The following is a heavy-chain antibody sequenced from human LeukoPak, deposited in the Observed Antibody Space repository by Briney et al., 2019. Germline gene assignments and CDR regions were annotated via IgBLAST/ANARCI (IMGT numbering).Heavy chain of an antibody. CDR3: ASGPPFLKYFEY. J-gene: IGHJ4*02. V-gene: IGHV3-48*02. CDR1: GFSFSGYW. Sequence: GSLRLSCAASGFSFSGYWMNWVRQAPGKGLEWVSDISSSGSTIYFADSVKGRFTISRDNAKNSLYLQMNSLRDEDTALYYCASGPPFLKYFEYWGQGTLVTVSS. D-gene: IGHD3-3*01. CDR2: ISSSGSTI.